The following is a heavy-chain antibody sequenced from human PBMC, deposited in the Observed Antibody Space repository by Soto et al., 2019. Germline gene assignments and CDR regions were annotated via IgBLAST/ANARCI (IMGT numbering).Heavy chain of an antibody. D-gene: IGHD4-4*01. V-gene: IGHV3-30-3*01. Sequence: QVQLVESGGGVVHPGRSLRLSCAASGFTFSSYAMHWVRQAPGKGLEWVAVISYDGSKKYYADSVKGRFTISRDNSKNALYLQMNSLRAEDTAVYYCARPLWRDDYNWGYFDLWGRGTVVTVSS. J-gene: IGHJ2*01. CDR3: ARPLWRDDYNWGYFDL. CDR1: GFTFSSYA. CDR2: ISYDGSKK.